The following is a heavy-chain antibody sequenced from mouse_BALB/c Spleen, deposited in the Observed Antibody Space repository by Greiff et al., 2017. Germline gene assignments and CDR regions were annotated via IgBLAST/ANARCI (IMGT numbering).Heavy chain of an antibody. V-gene: IGHV5-6-5*01. CDR3: ASPYDNYFDY. CDR1: GFTFSSYA. CDR2: ISSGGST. J-gene: IGHJ2*01. D-gene: IGHD2-3*01. Sequence: EVQRVESGGGLVKPGGSLKLSCAASGFTFSSYAMSWVRQTPEKRLEWVASISSGGSTYYPDSVKGRFTISRDNARNILYLQMSSLRSEDTAMYYCASPYDNYFDYWGQGTTLTVSS.